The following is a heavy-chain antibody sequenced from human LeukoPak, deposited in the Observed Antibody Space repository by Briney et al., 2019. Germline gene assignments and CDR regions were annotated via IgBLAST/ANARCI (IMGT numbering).Heavy chain of an antibody. CDR3: AKDQGIAVGLRVFDY. CDR1: GFTFSSYA. J-gene: IGHJ4*02. CDR2: ISGSGGST. D-gene: IGHD6-19*01. Sequence: PGGSLRLSCAASGFTFSSYAMSWVCQAPGKGLEWVSAISGSGGSTYYADSVKGRFTISRDNSKNTLYLQMNSLRAEDTAVYYCAKDQGIAVGLRVFDYWGQGTLVTVSS. V-gene: IGHV3-23*01.